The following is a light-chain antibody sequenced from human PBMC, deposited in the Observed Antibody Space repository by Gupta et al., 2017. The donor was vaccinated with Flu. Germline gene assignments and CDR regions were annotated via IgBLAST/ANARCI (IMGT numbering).Light chain of an antibody. V-gene: IGKV3-15*01. J-gene: IGKJ4*01. CDR3: QQYNPGPLT. CDR1: QTVTSN. Sequence: PATLAVSPGEGATLSCRASQTVTSNLAWYQQKPGQPPRLLIYGASTWATGFPARFSGSGYGTEFSLTISSLQSEDFAVYYCQQYNPGPLTFGRGTRLEIK. CDR2: GAS.